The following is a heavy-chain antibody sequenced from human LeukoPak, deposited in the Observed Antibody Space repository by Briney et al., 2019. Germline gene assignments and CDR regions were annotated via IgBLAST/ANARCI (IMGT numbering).Heavy chain of an antibody. D-gene: IGHD5-18*01. J-gene: IGHJ4*02. CDR3: MGTHGYSYGYGNY. V-gene: IGHV4-59*03. Sequence: SETLSLTCMVSGGSISSYYWNWIRQPPGKGLEWIGYVTYSGTTKYSPSLKSRVTISVDTSKKQFSLKMDSMTAADTAVYYCMGTHGYSYGYGNYWGPGTLVTVSS. CDR1: GGSISSYY. CDR2: VTYSGTT.